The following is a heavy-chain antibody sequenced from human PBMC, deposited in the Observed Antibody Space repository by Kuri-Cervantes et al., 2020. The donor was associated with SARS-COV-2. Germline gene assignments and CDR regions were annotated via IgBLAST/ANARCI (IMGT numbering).Heavy chain of an antibody. CDR2: IRSKAYGGTT. J-gene: IGHJ4*02. V-gene: IGHV3-49*04. Sequence: GGSLRLSCAASGLTFSSYAMSWVRQAPGKGLEWVGFIRSKAYGGTTEYAASVKGRFTISRDDSKSIAYLQMNSLKTEDTAVYYCTRVTGDYLYYYFDYWGQGTLVTVSS. D-gene: IGHD4-17*01. CDR3: TRVTGDYLYYYFDY. CDR1: GLTFSSYA.